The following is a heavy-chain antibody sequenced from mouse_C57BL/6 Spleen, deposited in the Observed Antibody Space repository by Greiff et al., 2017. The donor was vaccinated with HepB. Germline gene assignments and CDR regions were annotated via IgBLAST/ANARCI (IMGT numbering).Heavy chain of an antibody. V-gene: IGHV3-6*01. Sequence: EVQLQELGPGLVKPSQSLSLTCSVTGYSITSGYYWNWIRQFPGNKLEWMGYISYDGSNNYNPSLKNRISITRDTSKNQFFLKLNSVTTEDTATYYCASHYGNFYFDYWGQGTTLTVSS. J-gene: IGHJ2*01. D-gene: IGHD2-1*01. CDR2: ISYDGSN. CDR3: ASHYGNFYFDY. CDR1: GYSITSGYY.